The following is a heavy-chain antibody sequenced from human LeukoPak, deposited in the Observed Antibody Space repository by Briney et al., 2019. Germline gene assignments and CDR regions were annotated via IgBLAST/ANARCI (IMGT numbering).Heavy chain of an antibody. J-gene: IGHJ4*02. CDR1: GGTSSSYA. CDR2: IIPIFGTA. Sequence: SVKVSCKASGGTSSSYAISWVRQAPGQGLEWMGGIIPIFGTANYAQKFQGRVTITADESTSTAYMGLSSLRSEDTAVYYCARTLNCGGDCYSFFDYWGQGTLVTVS. CDR3: ARTLNCGGDCYSFFDY. V-gene: IGHV1-69*13. D-gene: IGHD2-21*01.